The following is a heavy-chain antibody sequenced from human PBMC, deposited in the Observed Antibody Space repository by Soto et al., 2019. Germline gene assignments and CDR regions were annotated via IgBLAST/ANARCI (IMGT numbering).Heavy chain of an antibody. V-gene: IGHV3-53*01. CDR3: ARDRYSSGWYAFDI. D-gene: IGHD6-19*01. CDR1: GFTVSSNY. J-gene: IGHJ3*02. CDR2: IYSGGST. Sequence: GGSLRLSCAASGFTVSSNYMSWVRQAPGKGLEWVSVIYSGGSTYYADSVKGRFTISRDNSKNTLYLQMNSLRAEDTAVYYCARDRYSSGWYAFDIWGQGTMVTVSS.